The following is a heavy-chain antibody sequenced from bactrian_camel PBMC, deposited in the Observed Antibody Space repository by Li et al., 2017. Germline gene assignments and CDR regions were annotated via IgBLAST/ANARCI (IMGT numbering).Heavy chain of an antibody. V-gene: IGHV3S40*01. CDR1: KYVYDRNC. CDR2: IYTGGGVT. D-gene: IGHD2*01. Sequence: VQLVESGGASVQAGESLRLSCAASKYVYDRNCLGWFRQAPGKEREGVATIYTGGGVTTYADSVKGRFTISKDNANYTVYLQMNNLKPDDTAMYYCAADFGPYCSATFLARRSNFMGQGTQVTVS. J-gene: IGHJ4*01.